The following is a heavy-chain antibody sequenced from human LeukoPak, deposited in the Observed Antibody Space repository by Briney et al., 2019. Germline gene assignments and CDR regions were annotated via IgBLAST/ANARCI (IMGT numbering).Heavy chain of an antibody. D-gene: IGHD1-26*01. J-gene: IGHJ6*02. CDR3: ARGTSWELLYYYYGMDV. V-gene: IGHV3-7*01. Sequence: GGSLRLSCAASGFTFSSYWMSWVRQAPGKGLGWVANIKQDGSEKYYVDSVKGRFTISRDNAKNSLYLQMNSLRAEDTAVYYCARGTSWELLYYYYGMDVWGQGTTVTVSS. CDR1: GFTFSSYW. CDR2: IKQDGSEK.